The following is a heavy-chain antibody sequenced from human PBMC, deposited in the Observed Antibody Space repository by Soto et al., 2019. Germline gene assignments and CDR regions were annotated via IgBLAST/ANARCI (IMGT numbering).Heavy chain of an antibody. CDR1: GFTFSNHA. J-gene: IGHJ6*02. D-gene: IGHD3-9*01. V-gene: IGHV3-23*01. Sequence: EVQLLESGEGLVQPGGSLKLSCAASGFTFSNHAMSWVRQAPGKGLEWVSGIGGSGRNTYYADSVKGRFTISRDNSQNTLFLQRDGLRAEGTAEYYCARVLLYFGTPYGLDVWGQGTTVTVSS. CDR3: ARVLLYFGTPYGLDV. CDR2: IGGSGRNT.